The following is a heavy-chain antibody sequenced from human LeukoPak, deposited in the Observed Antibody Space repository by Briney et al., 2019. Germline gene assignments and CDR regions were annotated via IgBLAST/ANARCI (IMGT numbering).Heavy chain of an antibody. CDR1: GGSFSSHF. CDR2: IYNSGIT. Sequence: SETLSLTCTVSGGSFSSHFWSWIRQPPGKGLEWIGYIYNSGITNYNPSLKSRVTMSVDTSKNQFSLMLRSVTAADTAVYYCARDHLPAGAPGYYMDVWGKGTTVTVSS. D-gene: IGHD4/OR15-4a*01. CDR3: ARDHLPAGAPGYYMDV. V-gene: IGHV4-59*11. J-gene: IGHJ6*03.